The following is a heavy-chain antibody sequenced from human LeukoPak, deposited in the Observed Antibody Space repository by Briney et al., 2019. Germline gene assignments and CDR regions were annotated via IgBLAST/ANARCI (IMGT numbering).Heavy chain of an antibody. D-gene: IGHD3-3*01. CDR1: GGSISSGSYY. J-gene: IGHJ3*02. CDR2: IYTSGST. CDR3: ASQYYDFWSGYSDAFDN. V-gene: IGHV4-61*02. Sequence: SQTLSLTCTVSGGSISSGSYYWSWIRQPAGKGLEWIGRIYTSGSTNYNPSLKSRVTISVDTSKNQFSLKLSSVTAADTAVYYCASQYYDFWSGYSDAFDNWGQGTMVTVSS.